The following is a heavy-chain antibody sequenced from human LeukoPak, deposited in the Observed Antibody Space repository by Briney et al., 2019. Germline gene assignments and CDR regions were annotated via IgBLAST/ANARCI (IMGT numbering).Heavy chain of an antibody. D-gene: IGHD5-18*01. CDR1: GGSITSNSYS. Sequence: SETLSLTCTVSGGSITSNSYSWGWIRQPPGKGLQWIVTLSHAGTNYYNPSLKSRVTMPIDRSKNQFSLKLTSVTATDTAVYYCARLRGGVQLWGDWGQGTLVTVSS. V-gene: IGHV4-39*01. CDR3: ARLRGGVQLWGD. J-gene: IGHJ4*02. CDR2: LSHAGTN.